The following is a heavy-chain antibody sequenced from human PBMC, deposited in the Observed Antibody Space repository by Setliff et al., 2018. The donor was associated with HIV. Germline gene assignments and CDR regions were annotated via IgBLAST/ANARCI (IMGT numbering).Heavy chain of an antibody. CDR3: ARGRRDSSGPRPYYFDY. V-gene: IGHV4-4*08. D-gene: IGHD3-22*01. CDR2: FYTSGST. J-gene: IGHJ4*02. CDR1: GGSISSYY. Sequence: PSETLSLTCTVSGGSISSYYWNWIRQPPGKGLEWIGYFYTSGSTDYNPSLKSRVSISLGTSKNQFSLKLSSVTAADTAVYYCARGRRDSSGPRPYYFDYWGLGTLVTVSS.